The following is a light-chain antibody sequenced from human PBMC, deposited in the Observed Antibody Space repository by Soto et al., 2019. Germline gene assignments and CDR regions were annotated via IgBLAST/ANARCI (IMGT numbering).Light chain of an antibody. CDR2: DAS. V-gene: IGKV1-5*01. CDR3: QQYNSFWT. CDR1: QSISSW. Sequence: DIQMTQSPSTLSASVGDRVTITCRASQSISSWLAWYQQKPGKAPRLLIYDASYLERGVPSRFSGSGSGTDFTLTSIDLQPDDLAAYYGQQYNSFWTFGQGTKVEI. J-gene: IGKJ1*01.